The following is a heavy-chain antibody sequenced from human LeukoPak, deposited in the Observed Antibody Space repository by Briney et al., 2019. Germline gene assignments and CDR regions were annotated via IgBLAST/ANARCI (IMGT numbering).Heavy chain of an antibody. CDR3: ARDLQYRSSYDYVWGSYRRGNAFDI. J-gene: IGHJ3*02. CDR1: GFTFSSYS. Sequence: GGSLRLSCAASGFTFSSYSMNWVRQAPGKGLEWVSYISSSSSTIYYADSVKGRFTISRDNAKNSLYLQMNGLRAEDTAVYYCARDLQYRSSYDYVWGSYRRGNAFDIWGQGTMVTVSS. D-gene: IGHD3-16*02. V-gene: IGHV3-48*01. CDR2: ISSSSSTI.